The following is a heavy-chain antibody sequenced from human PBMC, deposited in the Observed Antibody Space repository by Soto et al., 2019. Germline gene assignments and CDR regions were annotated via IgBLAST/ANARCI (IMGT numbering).Heavy chain of an antibody. CDR1: GFTFSSYG. Sequence: QVELVESGGGVVHAGTSLRLSCAASGFTFSSYGLHWIRQAPGKGLEWVAGISYDGGRQYYADSVKGRFTISRDDSKNTLYLKTNRPITEDTAVYHCAKVWVEMSTNDTFDIWGQGTRVTVS. J-gene: IGHJ3*02. CDR2: ISYDGGRQ. V-gene: IGHV3-30*18. D-gene: IGHD2-21*01. CDR3: AKVWVEMSTNDTFDI.